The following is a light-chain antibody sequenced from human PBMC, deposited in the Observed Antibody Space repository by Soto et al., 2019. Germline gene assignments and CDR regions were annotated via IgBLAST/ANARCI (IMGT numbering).Light chain of an antibody. CDR2: KTY. J-gene: IGLJ2*01. CDR1: SSNVGSNT. CDR3: AAWDDSLNGPV. Sequence: QSVLTQPPSTSGTPGQRVTISCSGSSSNVGSNTVNWYQLLPGTAPKLLIYKTYQRPSGVPDRFAGSKSGTSASLAISGLQSEDEADYYCAAWDDSLNGPVFGGGTQLTVL. V-gene: IGLV1-44*01.